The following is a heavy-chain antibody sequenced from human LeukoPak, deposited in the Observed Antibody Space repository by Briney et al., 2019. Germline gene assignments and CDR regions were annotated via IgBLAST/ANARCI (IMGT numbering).Heavy chain of an antibody. J-gene: IGHJ6*03. CDR1: GGSISSYY. CDR2: IYYSGST. Sequence: PSETLSLTCTVSGGSISSYYWSWIRQPPGKGLEGVGDIYYSGSTNYNPSLKSRLTISVHTSKNQSSLKLSSVPAADTAVYYCAREDYYYMDVWGKRTTVTVSS. CDR3: AREDYYYMDV. V-gene: IGHV4-59*01.